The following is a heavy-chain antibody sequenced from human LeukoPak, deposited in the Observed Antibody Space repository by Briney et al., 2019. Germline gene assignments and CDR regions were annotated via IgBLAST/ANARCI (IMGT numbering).Heavy chain of an antibody. V-gene: IGHV4-4*02. D-gene: IGHD1-26*01. Sequence: SGTLSLTCAVSGGSISSSNWWSWVRQPPGMGLEWIGEIYHSGSTNYNPSLKSRVTISVDKSKNQFSLKLSSVTAADTAVYYCAKPHSGSYYYYYYMDVWGKGTTVTVSS. CDR3: AKPHSGSYYYYYYMDV. CDR1: GGSISSSNW. J-gene: IGHJ6*03. CDR2: IYHSGST.